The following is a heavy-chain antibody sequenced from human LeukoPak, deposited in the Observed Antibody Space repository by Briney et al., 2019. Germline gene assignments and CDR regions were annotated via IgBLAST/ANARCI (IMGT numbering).Heavy chain of an antibody. J-gene: IGHJ4*02. Sequence: GGSLRLSCAASGFTFSSYSMNWVRQAPGKGLEWVAFIRYDGSNKYYADSVKGRFTISRDNSKNTLYLQMNSLRAEDTAVYYCANSGYCSSTSCYGLGYYWGQGTLVTVSS. CDR1: GFTFSSYS. V-gene: IGHV3-30*02. D-gene: IGHD2-2*01. CDR2: IRYDGSNK. CDR3: ANSGYCSSTSCYGLGYY.